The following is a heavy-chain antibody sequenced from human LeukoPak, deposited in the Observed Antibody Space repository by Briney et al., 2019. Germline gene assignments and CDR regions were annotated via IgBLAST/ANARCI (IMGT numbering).Heavy chain of an antibody. CDR1: GGPISSYY. D-gene: IGHD2-2*01. CDR3: ARDAVGYCSSTSCSEYYYYYMDV. J-gene: IGHJ6*03. V-gene: IGHV4-4*07. Sequence: SETLSLTCTVSGGPISSYYWSWIRQPAGKGLEWIGRIYTSGSTNYNPSLKGRVTMSVDTSKNQFSLKLSSVTAADTAVYYCARDAVGYCSSTSCSEYYYYYMDVWGKGTTVTISS. CDR2: IYTSGST.